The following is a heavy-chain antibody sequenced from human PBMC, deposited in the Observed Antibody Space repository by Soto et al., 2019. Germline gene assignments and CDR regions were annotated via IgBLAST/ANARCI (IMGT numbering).Heavy chain of an antibody. CDR3: AKEHGILTHYYYYYGMDV. J-gene: IGHJ6*02. CDR1: GFTFSSYG. D-gene: IGHD3-9*01. Sequence: PGGSLRLSCAASGFTFSSYGMHWVRQAPGKGLEWVAVISYDGSNKYYADSVKGRFTISRDNSKNTLYLQMNSLRAEDTAVYYCAKEHGILTHYYYYYGMDVWGQGTTVTVSS. CDR2: ISYDGSNK. V-gene: IGHV3-30*18.